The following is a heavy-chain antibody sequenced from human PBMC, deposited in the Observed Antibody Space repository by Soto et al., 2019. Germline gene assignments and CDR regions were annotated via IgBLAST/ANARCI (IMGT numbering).Heavy chain of an antibody. CDR2: INSDGSST. V-gene: IGHV3-74*01. D-gene: IGHD1-1*01. J-gene: IGHJ6*02. CDR1: GFPFSNYW. CDR3: TSGWNLDV. Sequence: GGSLRLSCASSGFPFSNYWMHWVRQAPGKGLVWVSRINSDGSSTNYADSVKGRFTISRENAKNTMYLQVNSLRAEDTAVYYCTSGWNLDVWGQGTTVTVSS.